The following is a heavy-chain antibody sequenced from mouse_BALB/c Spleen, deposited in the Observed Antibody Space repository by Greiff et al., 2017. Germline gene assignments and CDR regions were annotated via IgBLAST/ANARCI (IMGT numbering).Heavy chain of an antibody. J-gene: IGHJ2*01. CDR1: GFTFSSYG. D-gene: IGHD2-3*01. CDR2: ISSGGSYT. Sequence: EVQLQESGGDLVKPGGSLKLSCAASGFTFSSYGMSWVRQTPDKRLEWVATISSGGSYTYYPDSVKGRFTITRANAKNTLYLQMSSLKSEDTAMFYCTRVDYDGPYYFDYWGQGTTLTVSS. V-gene: IGHV5-6*01. CDR3: TRVDYDGPYYFDY.